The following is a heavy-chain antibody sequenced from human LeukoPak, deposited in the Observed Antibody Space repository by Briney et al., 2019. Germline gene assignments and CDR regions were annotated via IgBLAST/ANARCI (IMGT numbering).Heavy chain of an antibody. D-gene: IGHD3-22*01. V-gene: IGHV1-18*01. CDR3: ARDEARYSSGYYPNWFDP. CDR2: ISAYNGNT. CDR1: GYTFTIYG. J-gene: IGHJ5*02. Sequence: ASVTVSFTGSGYTFTIYGMSWVRLAPGQGIEWMGWISAYNGNTHYAQKLQGRVTMTTDTSTSKAYMELRSLRSDYTAVYYCARDEARYSSGYYPNWFDPWGQGTLGTVSS.